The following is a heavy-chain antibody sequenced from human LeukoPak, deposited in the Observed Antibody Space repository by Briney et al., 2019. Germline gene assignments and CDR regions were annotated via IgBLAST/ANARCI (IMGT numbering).Heavy chain of an antibody. V-gene: IGHV4-4*07. CDR1: GGSISSYY. CDR2: IYTSGST. Sequence: SETLSLTCTVSGGSISSYYWSWIRQPAGKGLEWIGRIYTSGSTNYNPSLKSRVTMSVDTSKNQFSLTLTSVTAADTAVYYCARHHAEILVPNDWGQGTLVTVSS. J-gene: IGHJ4*02. CDR3: ARHHAEILVPND. D-gene: IGHD1-1*01.